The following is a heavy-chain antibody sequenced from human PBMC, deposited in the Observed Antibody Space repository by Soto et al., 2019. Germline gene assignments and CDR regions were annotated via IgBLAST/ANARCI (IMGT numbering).Heavy chain of an antibody. CDR1: GDSVSSNTAA. CDR2: TFFRSKQYN. CDR3: AIARWSADALDI. Sequence: PSQTLSLTCAISGDSVSSNTAAWNWIRQSPSRGLEWLGRTFFRSKQYNDYAESLKSRITINPDTSKNQFSLHLDSVTPEDTAVYYCAIARWSADALDIWGQGTMVTVSS. J-gene: IGHJ3*02. D-gene: IGHD2-15*01. V-gene: IGHV6-1*01.